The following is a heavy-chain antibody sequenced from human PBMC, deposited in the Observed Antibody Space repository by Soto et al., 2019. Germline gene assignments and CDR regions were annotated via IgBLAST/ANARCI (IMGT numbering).Heavy chain of an antibody. V-gene: IGHV6-1*01. Sequence: SETLSLTCAISGDSVSSNSAAWNWIRQSPSRGLEWLGRTYYRSKWYNDYAVSAKSRITINPDTSKNQFSLQLNSVTPEDTAVYYCAREEGDLVAATQSFDYWGQGTLVTVSS. CDR2: TYYRSKWYN. CDR1: GDSVSSNSAA. D-gene: IGHD2-15*01. J-gene: IGHJ4*02. CDR3: AREEGDLVAATQSFDY.